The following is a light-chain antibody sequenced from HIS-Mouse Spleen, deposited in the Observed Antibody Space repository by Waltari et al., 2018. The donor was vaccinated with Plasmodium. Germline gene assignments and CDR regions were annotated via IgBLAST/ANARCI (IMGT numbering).Light chain of an antibody. CDR2: EDS. V-gene: IGLV3-10*01. CDR1: ALPKKY. J-gene: IGLJ3*02. Sequence: SYELTQPPSVSVSPGQTARITCSGDALPKKYAYWYQQKSGQAPVLVIYEDSKRPSGTPEGFSGSSSGTMATLTISGAQGEDKADYYCYSTDSSGNHRVFGGGIKLTVL. CDR3: YSTDSSGNHRV.